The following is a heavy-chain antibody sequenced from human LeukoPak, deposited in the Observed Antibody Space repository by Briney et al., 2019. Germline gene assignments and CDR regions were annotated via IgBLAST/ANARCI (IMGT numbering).Heavy chain of an antibody. V-gene: IGHV3-53*01. CDR3: ARSLKWNLVGFDY. CDR1: GFTVSSNY. J-gene: IGHJ4*02. CDR2: IYSGGST. Sequence: PGGSLRLSCVASGFTVSSNYMSWVRQAPGKGLEWVSVIYSGGSTYYADSVKGRFTISRDNSKNMLYLQMSSLRGEDTAVYYCARSLKWNLVGFDYWGQGTLVTVSS. D-gene: IGHD1-1*01.